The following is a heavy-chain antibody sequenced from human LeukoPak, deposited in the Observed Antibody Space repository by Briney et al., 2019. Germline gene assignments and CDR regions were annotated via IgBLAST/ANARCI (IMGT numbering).Heavy chain of an antibody. CDR2: ISSSGSTI. V-gene: IGHV3-48*03. Sequence: PGGSLRLSCAASGFTFSSYEMNWVRQAPGKGLEWIPYISSSGSTIYYADSVKGRFTISRDNAKNSLYLQMSSLRAEDTAVYYCARDLGAVHYFDYWGQGTLVTVPS. CDR3: ARDLGAVHYFDY. D-gene: IGHD3-16*01. J-gene: IGHJ4*02. CDR1: GFTFSSYE.